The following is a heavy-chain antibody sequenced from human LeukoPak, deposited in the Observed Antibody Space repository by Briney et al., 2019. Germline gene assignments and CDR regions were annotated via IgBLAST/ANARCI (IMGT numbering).Heavy chain of an antibody. V-gene: IGHV3-7*03. D-gene: IGHD6-13*01. CDR3: VKGTLITAAGTY. CDR2: INKYGGEI. J-gene: IGHJ4*02. Sequence: PGGSLRLSCAASGFTFSDYWMTWVRQTPGKGLECVANINKYGGEISYVHCVKGGFTVSRDNAKKSLSLQMSSLRVEDTAVYYCVKGTLITAAGTYWGQGTLVTASS. CDR1: GFTFSDYW.